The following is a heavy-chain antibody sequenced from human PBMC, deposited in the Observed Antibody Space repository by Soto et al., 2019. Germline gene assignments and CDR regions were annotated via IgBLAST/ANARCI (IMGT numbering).Heavy chain of an antibody. CDR3: AREYCSSTSSYGPIQSHAFDI. Sequence: QVQLVQSGAEVKKPGSSVKVSCKASGGTFSSYAISWVRQAPGQGLEWMGGIIPIFGTANYAQKFQGRVTITADESTSTAYMELSSLRSEDTAVYYCAREYCSSTSSYGPIQSHAFDIWGQGTMVTVSS. J-gene: IGHJ3*02. D-gene: IGHD2-2*01. CDR2: IIPIFGTA. CDR1: GGTFSSYA. V-gene: IGHV1-69*01.